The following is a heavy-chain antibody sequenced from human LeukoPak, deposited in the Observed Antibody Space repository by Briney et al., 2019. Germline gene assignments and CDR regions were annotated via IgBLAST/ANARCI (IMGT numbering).Heavy chain of an antibody. CDR1: GFTFSSYS. V-gene: IGHV3-21*01. CDR2: ISSRSSYI. Sequence: KSGGSLRLSCAASGFTFSSYSMNWVRQAPGKGLEWVSSISSRSSYIYYADSVKGRFTISRDNAKNSLYLQMNSLRAEDTAMYYCASGREQLVSGEDYYYYMDVWGKGTTVTVSS. D-gene: IGHD6-13*01. CDR3: ASGREQLVSGEDYYYYMDV. J-gene: IGHJ6*03.